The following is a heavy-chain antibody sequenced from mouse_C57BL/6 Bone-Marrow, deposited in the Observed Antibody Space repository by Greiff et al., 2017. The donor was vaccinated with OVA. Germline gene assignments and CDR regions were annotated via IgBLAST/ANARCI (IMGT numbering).Heavy chain of an antibody. J-gene: IGHJ3*01. CDR1: GFTFSSYA. CDR2: ISSGGDYI. Sequence: LVESGEGFVKPGGSLKLSCAASGFTFSSYAMSWVRQTPEKRLEWVAYISSGGDYIYYADTVKGRFTISRDNARNTLYLQMSSLKSEDTAMYYCTRTYYGYAWFAYWGQGTLVTVSA. V-gene: IGHV5-9-1*02. D-gene: IGHD2-2*01. CDR3: TRTYYGYAWFAY.